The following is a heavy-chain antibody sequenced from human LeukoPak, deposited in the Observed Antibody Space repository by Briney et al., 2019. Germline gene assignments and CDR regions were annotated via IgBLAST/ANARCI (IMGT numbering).Heavy chain of an antibody. CDR2: ISGNSNNI. D-gene: IGHD3-22*01. V-gene: IGHV3-48*01. J-gene: IGHJ4*02. CDR3: VRDHYYDASGSD. Sequence: GALRLSCAASGFTFPSYTMNWVRQAPGKGLEWISYISGNSNNIFYADSVKGRFTVSRDNVKNALYLQLSGLRVGDTAVYYCVRDHYYDASGSDWGQGTLVTVSS. CDR1: GFTFPSYT.